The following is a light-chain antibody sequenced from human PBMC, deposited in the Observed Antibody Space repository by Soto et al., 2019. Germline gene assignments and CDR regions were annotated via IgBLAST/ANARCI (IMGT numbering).Light chain of an antibody. V-gene: IGKV1-27*01. CDR1: QGISNY. CDR3: PKHKRARLN. Sequence: EIHMTQSPSSLSASVGDRVTITCRASQGISNYLAWYQQKPGKVPKLLIYAASTVQSGVPSRFSGSGSGTDFTLTISSLQPEDVETYYCPKHKRARLNVGGGTKVDI. J-gene: IGKJ4*01. CDR2: AAS.